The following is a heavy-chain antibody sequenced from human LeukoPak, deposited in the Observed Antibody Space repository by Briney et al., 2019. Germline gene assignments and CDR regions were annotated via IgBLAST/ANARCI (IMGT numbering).Heavy chain of an antibody. CDR3: ARVRYQTADY. J-gene: IGHJ4*02. CDR1: GFDFSGYW. V-gene: IGHV3-7*02. CDR2: INQKGREK. Sequence: GGSLRLSCVGSGFDFSGYWMAWVRQAPGRGLEWVAHINQKGREKNYVDPVKGRFTISRDNAKNSVYLQMNSLRVEDTAVYYCARVRYQTADYWGQGTLVTVSS. D-gene: IGHD3-16*02.